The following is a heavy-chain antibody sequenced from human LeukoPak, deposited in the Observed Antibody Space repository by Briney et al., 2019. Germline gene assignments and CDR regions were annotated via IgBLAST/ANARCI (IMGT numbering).Heavy chain of an antibody. V-gene: IGHV3-23*01. CDR3: AKAEVWGIIAVAGIDY. Sequence: GGSLRLSCAASGFTFDNYAMSWVRQTPGKGLEWVSGIGGSGDDTSYADSVKGRFTVSRDNSKNTLYLQMNSLRAEDTAVYYCAKAEVWGIIAVAGIDYWGQGTLVTVSS. J-gene: IGHJ4*02. D-gene: IGHD6-19*01. CDR2: IGGSGDDT. CDR1: GFTFDNYA.